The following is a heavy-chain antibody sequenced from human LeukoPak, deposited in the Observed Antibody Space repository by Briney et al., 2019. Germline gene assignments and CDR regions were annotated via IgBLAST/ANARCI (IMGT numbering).Heavy chain of an antibody. CDR2: IIPIFGTA. D-gene: IGHD3-22*01. Sequence: SVKVSCKASGGTFSSYAISWVRQAPGQGLEWMGGIIPIFGTANYAQKFQGRVTITTDESTSTAYTELSSLRSEDTAVYYCARELLNYYDSSGYPTGAFDIWGQGTMVTVSS. CDR3: ARELLNYYDSSGYPTGAFDI. V-gene: IGHV1-69*05. J-gene: IGHJ3*02. CDR1: GGTFSSYA.